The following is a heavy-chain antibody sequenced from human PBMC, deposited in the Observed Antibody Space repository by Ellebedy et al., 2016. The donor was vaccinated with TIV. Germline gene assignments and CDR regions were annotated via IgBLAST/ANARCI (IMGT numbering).Heavy chain of an antibody. D-gene: IGHD2-21*01. CDR1: GFTFSSYG. J-gene: IGHJ4*02. CDR3: ARDVDTFHFDF. CDR2: IRQDATEK. Sequence: GESLKISXAASGFTFSSYGMHWVRQAPGRGLEWVANIRQDATEKNYVDSVKGRFTISRDNAKNSVYLQMSSLRAEDTAVYYCARDVDTFHFDFWGQGTLVTVSS. V-gene: IGHV3-7*03.